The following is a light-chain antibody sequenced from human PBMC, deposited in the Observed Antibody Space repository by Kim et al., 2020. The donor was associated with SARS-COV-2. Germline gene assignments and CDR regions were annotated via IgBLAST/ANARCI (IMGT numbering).Light chain of an antibody. CDR2: KSY. J-gene: IGKJ1*01. CDR3: QQYHSHST. Sequence: ASVGVTVTITCRASQDVHIWLAWYQLKPGQVPQLLIHKSYELQAGVPSRFRGGGSGTQFTLTIDSLQPGDFATYYCQQYHSHSTFGQGTKVDIK. CDR1: QDVHIW. V-gene: IGKV1-5*03.